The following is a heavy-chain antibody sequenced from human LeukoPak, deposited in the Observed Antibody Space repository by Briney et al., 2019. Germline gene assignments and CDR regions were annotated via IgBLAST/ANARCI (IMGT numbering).Heavy chain of an antibody. CDR3: ARYIAATGGFDY. V-gene: IGHV4-39*02. D-gene: IGHD6-13*01. Sequence: KPSETLSLTCTVSGGSISSNSYYWGWIRQPPGKGLEWIGNIHYGGSTYYNAYLKSRVTISVDTSKNHFSLKLSSVTAADTAVYYCARYIAATGGFDYWGQGTLVTVSS. CDR2: IHYGGST. CDR1: GGSISSNSYY. J-gene: IGHJ4*02.